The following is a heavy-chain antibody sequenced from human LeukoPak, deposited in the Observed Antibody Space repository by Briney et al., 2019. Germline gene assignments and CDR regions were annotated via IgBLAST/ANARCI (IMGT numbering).Heavy chain of an antibody. V-gene: IGHV3-43*02. D-gene: IGHD3-22*01. CDR2: ISASGSTT. CDR3: AKDLDSSGYRFYFRH. CDR1: GFTFTDYA. Sequence: GGSLRLSCAASGFTFTDYAVGWVRQAPGQGLEWASTISASGSTTYYADSVKGRLTISRDNSKNSLYLQMNSLRTEDTALYYCAKDLDSSGYRFYFRHWGQGTLVTVSS. J-gene: IGHJ1*01.